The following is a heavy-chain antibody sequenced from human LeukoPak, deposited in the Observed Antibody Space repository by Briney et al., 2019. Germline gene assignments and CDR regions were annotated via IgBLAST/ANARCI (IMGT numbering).Heavy chain of an antibody. D-gene: IGHD3/OR15-3a*01. J-gene: IGHJ4*02. CDR1: GLTPNNYS. CDR2: ISDSGGST. CDR3: AKRGVVIRVILVGFHKEAYYFES. V-gene: IGHV3-23*01. Sequence: GGSLRLSRAVPGLTPNNYSMTWVRQAPGKGLEWVAGISDSGGSTKYVDSVNGRFTISRDNPKYALYLQMNSLRAEDTAVYFCAKRGVVIRVILVGFHKEAYYFESWGQGALVTVSS.